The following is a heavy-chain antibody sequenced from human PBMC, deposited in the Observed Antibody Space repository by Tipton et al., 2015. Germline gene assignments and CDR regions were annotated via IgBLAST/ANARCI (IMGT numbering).Heavy chain of an antibody. J-gene: IGHJ3*02. D-gene: IGHD3-22*01. CDR2: IYYSGST. CDR3: ARAPYYYDSSGPAPHGFDI. Sequence: TLSLTCTVSGGSISSGGYYWSWIRLHPGKGLEWIGYIYYSGSTYYNPSLKSRVTISVDTSKNQFSLKLSSVTAADTAVYYCARAPYYYDSSGPAPHGFDIWGQGTMVSVSS. V-gene: IGHV4-31*03. CDR1: GGSISSGGYY.